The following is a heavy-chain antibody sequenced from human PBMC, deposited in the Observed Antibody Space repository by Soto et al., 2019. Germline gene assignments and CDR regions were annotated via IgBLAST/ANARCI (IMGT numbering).Heavy chain of an antibody. V-gene: IGHV1-3*01. J-gene: IGHJ6*02. Sequence: ASVKVSCKASGYTFTSYAMHWVRQAPGQRLEWMGWINAGNGNTKYSQKFQGRVTITRDTSASTAYMELSSLRSEDTAVYYCARSSRRCSSTSCFGLAYYYYGMDVWGQGTTVTVSS. CDR1: GYTFTSYA. D-gene: IGHD2-2*01. CDR3: ARSSRRCSSTSCFGLAYYYYGMDV. CDR2: INAGNGNT.